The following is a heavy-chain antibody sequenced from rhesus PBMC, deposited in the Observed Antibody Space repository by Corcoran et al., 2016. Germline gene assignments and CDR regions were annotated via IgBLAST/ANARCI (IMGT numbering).Heavy chain of an antibody. J-gene: IGHJ6*01. CDR2: IYGGSGST. CDR3: ARGLWNDLSDGLDS. Sequence: QVQLQESGPGVVKPSETLSLTCAVSGGSISGYYLWSWNRQPPGKGLEWFGYIYGGSGSTSYNPSLKSRVCISIDTAKNQFSLKRSSVAAADTAVYYCARGLWNDLSDGLDSWGQGVVVTVSS. D-gene: IGHD1-14*01. V-gene: IGHV4S7*01. CDR1: GGSISGYYL.